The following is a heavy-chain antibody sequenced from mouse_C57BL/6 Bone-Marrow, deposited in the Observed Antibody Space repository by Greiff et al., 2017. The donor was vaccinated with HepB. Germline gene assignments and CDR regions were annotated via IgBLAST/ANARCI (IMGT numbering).Heavy chain of an antibody. Sequence: VMLVESGPGLVQPSQSLSITCTVSGFSLTSYGVHWVRQSPGKGLEWLGVIWSGGSTDYNAAFISRLSISKDNSKSQVFFKMNSLQADDTAIYYCARNGYYDFYYAMDYWGQGTSVTVSS. CDR3: ARNGYYDFYYAMDY. D-gene: IGHD2-3*01. CDR2: IWSGGST. V-gene: IGHV2-2*01. J-gene: IGHJ4*01. CDR1: GFSLTSYG.